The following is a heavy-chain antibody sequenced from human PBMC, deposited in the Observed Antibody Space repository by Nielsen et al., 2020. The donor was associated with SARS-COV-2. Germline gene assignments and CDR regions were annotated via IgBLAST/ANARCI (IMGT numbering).Heavy chain of an antibody. CDR2: INPYSGGT. Sequence: ASVKVSCKASGYTFTDYYIHWVRQAPGQGLEWMGRINPYSGGTNYAQKFQGRVTLTTSRSTSTAYMELGSLGYDDTAVYYCARDPYSGTYYSGSEFDWWGQGTLVTVSS. V-gene: IGHV1-2*06. CDR3: ARDPYSGTYYSGSEFDW. CDR1: GYTFTDYY. D-gene: IGHD1-26*01. J-gene: IGHJ4*02.